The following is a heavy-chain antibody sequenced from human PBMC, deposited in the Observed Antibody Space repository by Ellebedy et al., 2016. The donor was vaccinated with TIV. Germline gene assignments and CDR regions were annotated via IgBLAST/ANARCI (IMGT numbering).Heavy chain of an antibody. J-gene: IGHJ4*02. CDR1: GFTFSSYT. V-gene: IGHV3-21*01. D-gene: IGHD3-10*01. Sequence: GESLKISCVASGFTFSSYTMNWVRLAPGKGLEWVSSISSSSVYIYYADSVKGRFTISRDNAKNSLYLQINSLRAEDKTVYYCARVGGSGNYDFDYWGQGILVTVSS. CDR3: ARVGGSGNYDFDY. CDR2: ISSSSVYI.